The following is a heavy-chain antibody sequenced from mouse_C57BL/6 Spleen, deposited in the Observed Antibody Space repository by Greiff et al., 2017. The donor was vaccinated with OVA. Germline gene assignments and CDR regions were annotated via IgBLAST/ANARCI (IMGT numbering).Heavy chain of an antibody. CDR2: IWADGST. CDR3: AKGRMEY. V-gene: IGHV2-3*01. J-gene: IGHJ4*01. Sequence: VQLKESGPGLVAPSPSLSITCTVSGFSLPSYGVSWVRQPPGKGLEWLGVIWADGSTNYHSALISRMSISKDNSKSHVFLKQNSLQNDDTNTYYCAKGRMEYWGQGTSVTVSS. CDR1: GFSLPSYG.